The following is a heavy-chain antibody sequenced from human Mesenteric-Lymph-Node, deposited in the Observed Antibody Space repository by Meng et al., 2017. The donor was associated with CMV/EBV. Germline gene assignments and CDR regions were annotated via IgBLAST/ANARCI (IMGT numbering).Heavy chain of an antibody. J-gene: IGHJ4*02. D-gene: IGHD2-2*01. CDR1: GDSISTSSDYY. V-gene: IGHV4-39*07. Sequence: GSLRLSCTVSGDSISTSSDYYWCWIRQPPGKGLEWIGTIYYTGITYYSPSLKSRVAISVDTSKNQLSLKLTSVTAADTAVYYCAREWPKYQPDYWGQGTLVTVSS. CDR2: IYYTGIT. CDR3: AREWPKYQPDY.